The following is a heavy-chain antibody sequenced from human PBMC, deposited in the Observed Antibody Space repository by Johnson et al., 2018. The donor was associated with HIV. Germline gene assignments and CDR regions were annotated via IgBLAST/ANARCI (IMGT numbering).Heavy chain of an antibody. D-gene: IGHD3-9*01. CDR3: AKDTIAGVKGDSLI. Sequence: VQLVESGGGSVQPGGSLRLSCGAPGFSVSNNYMNWVRQAPGKGLEWVSIIYSGGNTYYADSVKGRFTISRDNSKNTLYLQMNSLRAEDTAVYYCAKDTIAGVKGDSLIWGQGTMVTVSS. CDR2: IYSGGNT. CDR1: GFSVSNNY. V-gene: IGHV3-66*02. J-gene: IGHJ3*02.